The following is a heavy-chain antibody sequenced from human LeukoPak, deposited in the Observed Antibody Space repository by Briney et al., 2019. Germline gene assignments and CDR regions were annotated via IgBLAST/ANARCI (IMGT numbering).Heavy chain of an antibody. Sequence: SETLSLTCTVSGGSISSSSYYWGWIRQPPGKGLEWIGCIYYSGNTNYNPSLKSRVTISVDTSKNQFSLKLSSVTSADTAVYYCAREPPSGSLSSLDWFDPWGQGTLVTVSS. CDR1: GGSISSSSYY. J-gene: IGHJ5*02. CDR2: IYYSGNT. CDR3: AREPPSGSLSSLDWFDP. V-gene: IGHV4-39*07. D-gene: IGHD1-26*01.